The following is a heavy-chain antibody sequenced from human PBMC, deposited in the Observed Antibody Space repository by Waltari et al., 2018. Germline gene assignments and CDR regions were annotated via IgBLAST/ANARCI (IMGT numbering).Heavy chain of an antibody. D-gene: IGHD3-16*01. J-gene: IGHJ6*03. CDR2: SYSGGST. Sequence: EVQLLESGGGLVQPGGSLRLSCAASGFTFSSYAMSWVRQAPGKGLEWVSVSYSGGSTYYADSVKGRFTISRDNSKNTLYLQMNSLRAEDTAVYYCAKDGGQGDYYYYMDVWGKGTTVTVSS. CDR3: AKDGGQGDYYYYMDV. V-gene: IGHV3-23*03. CDR1: GFTFSSYA.